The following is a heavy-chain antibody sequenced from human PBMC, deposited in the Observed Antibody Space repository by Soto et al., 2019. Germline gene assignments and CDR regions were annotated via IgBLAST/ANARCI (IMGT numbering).Heavy chain of an antibody. Sequence: EVQLVESGGGLVQPGGSLRLSCAASGFTFSSYWMHWVRQAPGKGLVWVSRINSDGSSTSYADSVKGPFTISRDNAKNTLYLQMNTLRAAETAVYYCAVAVAGPTAIGYWGQGTLVTVSS. D-gene: IGHD6-19*01. V-gene: IGHV3-74*01. CDR2: INSDGSST. CDR3: AVAVAGPTAIGY. J-gene: IGHJ4*02. CDR1: GFTFSSYW.